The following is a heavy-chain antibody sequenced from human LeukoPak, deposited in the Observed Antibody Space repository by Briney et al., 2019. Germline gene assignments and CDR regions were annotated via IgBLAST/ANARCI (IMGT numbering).Heavy chain of an antibody. J-gene: IGHJ4*02. CDR2: TRYDGSNK. V-gene: IGHV3-30*02. D-gene: IGHD3-22*01. CDR3: AKDQPYYYDSSGSAPYFDY. Sequence: PGGSLRLSCAASGFTFSSYGMHWVRQAPGKGLEWVAFTRYDGSNKYYADSVKGRFTISRDNSKNTLYLQMNSLRAEDTAVYYCAKDQPYYYDSSGSAPYFDYWGQGTLVTVSS. CDR1: GFTFSSYG.